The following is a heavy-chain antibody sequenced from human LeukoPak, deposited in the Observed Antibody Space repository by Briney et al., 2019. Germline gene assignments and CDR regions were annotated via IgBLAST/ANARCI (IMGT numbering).Heavy chain of an antibody. V-gene: IGHV3-23*01. CDR3: AKSSSSWFPYNWFDP. D-gene: IGHD6-13*01. CDR1: GFTFSSYA. CDR2: ISGSGGST. Sequence: GGSLRLSCAASGFTFSSYAMSWVRQAPGKGLEWVSAISGSGGSTYYVDSVKGRFTISRDNSKNTLYLQMNSLRAEDTAVYYCAKSSSSWFPYNWFDPWGQGTLVTVSS. J-gene: IGHJ5*02.